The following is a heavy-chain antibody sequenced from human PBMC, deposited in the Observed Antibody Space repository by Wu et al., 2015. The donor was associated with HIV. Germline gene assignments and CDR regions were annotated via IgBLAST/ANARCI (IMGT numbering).Heavy chain of an antibody. V-gene: IGHV1-8*01. D-gene: IGHD3-22*01. CDR2: LDPKSGNT. J-gene: IGHJ4*02. CDR3: ATVHYYKSSGYYLAYFDY. Sequence: QVQLVQSGAELRKPGASVKVSCKASGYTFTTYEINWVRQTSGQGLEWMGWLDPKSGNTGYAQKFQGRVTMTTSTSINTAYMELSSLRSDDTALYFCATVHYYKSSGYYLAYFDYWAEGTTGHRLL. CDR1: GYTFTTYE.